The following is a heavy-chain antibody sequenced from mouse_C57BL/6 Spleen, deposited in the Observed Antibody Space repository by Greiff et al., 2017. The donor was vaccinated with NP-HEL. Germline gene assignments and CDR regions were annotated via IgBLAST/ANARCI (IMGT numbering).Heavy chain of an antibody. CDR2: ISNLAYSI. CDR3: ARRGLITTEEWYFDV. V-gene: IGHV5-15*04. Sequence: EVMLVESGGGLVQPGGSLKLSCAASGFTFSDYGMAWVRQAPRKGPEWVAFISNLAYSIYYADTVTGRFTISRENAKNTLYLEMSSLRSEDTAMYYCARRGLITTEEWYFDVWGTGTTVTVSS. CDR1: GFTFSDYG. D-gene: IGHD1-1*01. J-gene: IGHJ1*03.